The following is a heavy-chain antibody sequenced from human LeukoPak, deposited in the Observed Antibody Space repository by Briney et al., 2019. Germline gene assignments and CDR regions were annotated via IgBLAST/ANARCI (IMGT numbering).Heavy chain of an antibody. V-gene: IGHV4-59*04. CDR2: IYYGGST. D-gene: IGHD5-24*01. J-gene: IGHJ4*02. Sequence: GSLRLSCAASGFTFSSYSMNWVRQPPGKGLEWIGNIYYGGSTYYNPSLKSRVSISVDTSNNQFSLKVSSVTAADTAVYYCASADGYKIDYWGQGTLVTVSS. CDR3: ASADGYKIDY. CDR1: GFTFSSYSMN.